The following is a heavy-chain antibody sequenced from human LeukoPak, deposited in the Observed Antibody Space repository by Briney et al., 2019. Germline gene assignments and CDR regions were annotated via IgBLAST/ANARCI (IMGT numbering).Heavy chain of an antibody. CDR2: ISSSSSTI. D-gene: IGHD6-13*01. CDR3: ARGGYSSSWYD. J-gene: IGHJ4*02. Sequence: GGSLRLSCAASGFTFSSYAMSWVRQAPGKGLEWVSYISSSSSTIYYADSVKGRFIISRDNAKNSLYLQMNSLRAEDTAVYYCARGGYSSSWYDWGQGTLVTVSS. CDR1: GFTFSSYA. V-gene: IGHV3-48*04.